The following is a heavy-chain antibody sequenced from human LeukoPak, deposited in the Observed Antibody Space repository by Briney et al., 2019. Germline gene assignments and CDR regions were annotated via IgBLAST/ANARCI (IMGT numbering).Heavy chain of an antibody. V-gene: IGHV3-23*01. J-gene: IGHJ4*02. D-gene: IGHD2-15*01. CDR3: AKRHSSGGSCTDY. CDR2: ISGSGFST. CDR1: GFTFSSYA. Sequence: VQPGGSLRLSCAASGFTFSSYAMSWVRQAPGKGLEWVSSISGSGFSTYFADSVKGRFTISRGNSKNTLYLQMNSLRAEDTAVYYCAKRHSSGGSCTDYWGQGTLVTVSS.